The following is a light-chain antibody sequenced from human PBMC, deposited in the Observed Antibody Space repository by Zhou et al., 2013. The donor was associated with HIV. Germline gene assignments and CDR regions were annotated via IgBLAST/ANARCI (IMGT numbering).Light chain of an antibody. Sequence: EIVMTQSPATLSVSPGERATLSCRASQSFSTFLAWYQQRPGQAPRLLIYGASTRATGVPARFSGSGSGTDFTLTISRLEPEDFAVYYCQQYGSSPLTFGQGTKVEIK. J-gene: IGKJ1*01. V-gene: IGKV3-20*01. CDR3: QQYGSSPLT. CDR1: QSFSTF. CDR2: GAS.